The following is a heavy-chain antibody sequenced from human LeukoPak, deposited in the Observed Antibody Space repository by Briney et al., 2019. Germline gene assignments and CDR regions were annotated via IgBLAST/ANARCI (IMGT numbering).Heavy chain of an antibody. Sequence: GGSLRLSCAASGFTFSSYSMNWVRQAPGKGLEWVSSISSSSSYIYYADSVKGRITISRDNAKNSLYLQMNSLRAEDTAVYYCARWDNDSSGYLISWGQGTLVTVSS. CDR1: GFTFSSYS. V-gene: IGHV3-21*01. CDR2: ISSSSSYI. J-gene: IGHJ4*02. CDR3: ARWDNDSSGYLIS. D-gene: IGHD3-22*01.